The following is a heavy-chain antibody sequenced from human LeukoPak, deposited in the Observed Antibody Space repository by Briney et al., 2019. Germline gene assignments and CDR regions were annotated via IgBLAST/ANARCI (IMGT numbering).Heavy chain of an antibody. CDR2: INTNTGNP. V-gene: IGHV7-4-1*02. D-gene: IGHD5-24*01. Sequence: ASVKVSCKASGYTFTSYGISWVRQAPGQGLEWMGWINTNTGNPTYAQGFTGRFVFSLDTSVSTAYLQISSLKAEDTAVYYCARSVWRWLQSPDYWGQGTLVTVSS. J-gene: IGHJ4*02. CDR3: ARSVWRWLQSPDY. CDR1: GYTFTSYG.